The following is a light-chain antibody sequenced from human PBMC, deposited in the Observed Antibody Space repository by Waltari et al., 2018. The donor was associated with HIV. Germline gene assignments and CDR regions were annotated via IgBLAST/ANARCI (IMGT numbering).Light chain of an antibody. CDR2: EVT. CDR1: SSDVGGYTY. Sequence: QSALTQPPSASGSPGQPVTIACTGTSSDVGGYTYGPWYQQYPGKPPKLMIYEVTKRPSGVPDRFSGSKSGNTASLTVSGLQAEDESDYYCSSYAGSNNYVVFGGGTRLTVL. V-gene: IGLV2-8*01. CDR3: SSYAGSNNYVV. J-gene: IGLJ2*01.